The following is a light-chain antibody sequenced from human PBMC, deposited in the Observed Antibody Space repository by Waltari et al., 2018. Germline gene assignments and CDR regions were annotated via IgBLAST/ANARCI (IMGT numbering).Light chain of an antibody. V-gene: IGLV1-44*01. CDR1: SSNIGSNY. Sequence: QSVLTQPPSASGTPGQRVTISCSGSSSNIGSNYVNWYQQLPGTARKLLINSSNQRPAGVPDRFSGSKSGTAACLAISGLQSEDEADYYCTGWDDSLNGVVFGGGTKLTVL. CDR3: TGWDDSLNGVV. CDR2: SSN. J-gene: IGLJ2*01.